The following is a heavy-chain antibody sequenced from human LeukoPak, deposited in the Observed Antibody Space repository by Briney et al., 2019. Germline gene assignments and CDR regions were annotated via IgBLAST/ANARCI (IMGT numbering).Heavy chain of an antibody. Sequence: GGSLRLSCAASEFTFSNYWMHWVRQAPGKGLVWVSRINTDGRYTSYADSVKGRFTISRDNAKNSLYLQMNSLRAEDTAVYYCAELGITMIGGVWGKGTTVTISS. CDR3: AELGITMIGGV. CDR2: INTDGRYT. CDR1: EFTFSNYW. V-gene: IGHV3-74*01. D-gene: IGHD3-10*02. J-gene: IGHJ6*04.